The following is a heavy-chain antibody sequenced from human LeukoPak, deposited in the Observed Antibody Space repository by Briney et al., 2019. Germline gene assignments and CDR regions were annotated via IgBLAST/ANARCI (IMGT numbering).Heavy chain of an antibody. CDR1: GYSFTSYW. D-gene: IGHD3-10*01. CDR2: IYPGDSDT. V-gene: IGHV5-51*01. CDR3: ARHEADGSGSQALNYYYYGMDV. J-gene: IGHJ6*02. Sequence: GESLKISCKGSGYSFTSYWIGWVRQMPGKGLEWMGIIYPGDSDTRYSPSFQGQVTISADKSISTAYLQWSSLKASDTAMYYCARHEADGSGSQALNYYYYGMDVWGQGTTVTVSS.